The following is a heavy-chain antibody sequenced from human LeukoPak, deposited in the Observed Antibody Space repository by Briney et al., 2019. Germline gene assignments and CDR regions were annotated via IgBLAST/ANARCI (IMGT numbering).Heavy chain of an antibody. J-gene: IGHJ4*02. CDR1: GGSLSGFY. CDR2: IYNSGST. CDR3: ARHLYFEDSSGYYSYSFDY. Sequence: SETLSLTCTVSGGSLSGFYWTWVRQPAGKGLEWIGRIYNSGSTNLNPSLKSRVTMSEDTSKNQFSLRLTSVTAADTAVYYCARHLYFEDSSGYYSYSFDYWGQGTLVTVSS. V-gene: IGHV4-4*07. D-gene: IGHD3-22*01.